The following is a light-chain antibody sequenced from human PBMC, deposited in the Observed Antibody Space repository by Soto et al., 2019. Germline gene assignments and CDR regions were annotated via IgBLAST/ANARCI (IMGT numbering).Light chain of an antibody. CDR3: AVWDDSLNGPV. V-gene: IGLV1-44*01. J-gene: IGLJ2*01. Sequence: QSVLTQPPSASGTPGQRVTISCSGSSSNIGRNSVNWYQHLPGTAPKLLIYSYNQRPSGVPDRFSGSRSDTSASLAISGLQSDDEADYYCAVWDDSLNGPVFGGGTKLTVL. CDR1: SSNIGRNS. CDR2: SYN.